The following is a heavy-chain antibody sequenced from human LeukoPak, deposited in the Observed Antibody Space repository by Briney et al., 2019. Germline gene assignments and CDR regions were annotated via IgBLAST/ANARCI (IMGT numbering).Heavy chain of an antibody. CDR3: ARDPNYYDSSGYYDY. Sequence: GGSLRLSCAASGFTFSSYSMNWARQAPGKGLEWVSYISISSSTIYYADSVKGRFTISRDNAKNSLYLQMNSLRDEDTAVYYCARDPNYYDSSGYYDYWGQGTLVTVSS. CDR2: ISISSSTI. D-gene: IGHD3-22*01. CDR1: GFTFSSYS. V-gene: IGHV3-48*02. J-gene: IGHJ4*02.